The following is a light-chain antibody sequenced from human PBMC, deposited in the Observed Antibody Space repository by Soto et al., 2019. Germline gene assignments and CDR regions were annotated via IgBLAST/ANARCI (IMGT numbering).Light chain of an antibody. CDR3: QQYHNWPPLT. CDR2: GAS. CDR1: QSVSNY. Sequence: EIVMTQSPATLSVSPGERATLSCRASQSVSNYLAWYQQKPGQAPRLLIYGASTRATGIPARFSGGGSETDFTLTISSLQSEDFAVYYCQQYHNWPPLTFGGGTK. J-gene: IGKJ4*01. V-gene: IGKV3-15*01.